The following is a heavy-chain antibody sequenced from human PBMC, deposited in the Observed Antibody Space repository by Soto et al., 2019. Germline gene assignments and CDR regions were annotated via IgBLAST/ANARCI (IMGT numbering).Heavy chain of an antibody. Sequence: SETLSLTCAVYGGSFSDFYLTWIRQLPGKGLEWIGEINHSGNTNYNPSLKSRVAISVDTSKNQFSLNLDSVTAADTAVYYCGPRGAVADPRGYWGQGTLVTVSS. D-gene: IGHD6-19*01. CDR3: GPRGAVADPRGY. J-gene: IGHJ4*02. CDR2: INHSGNT. CDR1: GGSFSDFY. V-gene: IGHV4-34*01.